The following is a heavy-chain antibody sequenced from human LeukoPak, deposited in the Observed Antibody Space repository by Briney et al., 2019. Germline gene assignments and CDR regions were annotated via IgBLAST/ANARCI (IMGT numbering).Heavy chain of an antibody. D-gene: IGHD6-13*01. Sequence: PGGSLRLSCAASGFTFSSYSMNWVRQAPGKGLEWVSYISSSSSSIYYADSVKGRFTISRDNAKNSLYLQMNSLRAEDTAVYYCARDLYSSSWYSGGWWGDGAFDIWGQGTMVTVSS. CDR2: ISSSSSSI. J-gene: IGHJ3*02. V-gene: IGHV3-48*01. CDR1: GFTFSSYS. CDR3: ARDLYSSSWYSGGWWGDGAFDI.